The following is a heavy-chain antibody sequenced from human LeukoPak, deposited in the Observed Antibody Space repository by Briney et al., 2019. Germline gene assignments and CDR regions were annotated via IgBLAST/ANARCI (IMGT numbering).Heavy chain of an antibody. CDR1: GGSITTTNFD. Sequence: SETLSLTCAVSGGSITTTNFDWAWIRQPPGHGLEWIATISSSGKSYYNPYLMSRVTVSVDTSKNQFSLDVTSVTATDTGLFYCARFKGGTGFDYWGRGILVIVS. CDR3: ARFKGGTGFDY. D-gene: IGHD1-26*01. V-gene: IGHV4-39*01. CDR2: ISSSGKS. J-gene: IGHJ4*02.